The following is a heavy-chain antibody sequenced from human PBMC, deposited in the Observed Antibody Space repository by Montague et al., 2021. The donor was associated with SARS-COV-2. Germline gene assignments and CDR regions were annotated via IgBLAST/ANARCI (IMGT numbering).Heavy chain of an antibody. J-gene: IGHJ5*02. Sequence: SLRLSCAASGFTVSSNHMSWVRQGPRKGLEWVSVIYSGGTTYYADSVKGRFTISRDNSKNTLYLQVNSLRAEDTAVYYCARALSFSNWFDPWGQGTLVTVSS. D-gene: IGHD2-2*01. CDR3: ARALSFSNWFDP. V-gene: IGHV3-66*01. CDR2: IYSGGTT. CDR1: GFTVSSNH.